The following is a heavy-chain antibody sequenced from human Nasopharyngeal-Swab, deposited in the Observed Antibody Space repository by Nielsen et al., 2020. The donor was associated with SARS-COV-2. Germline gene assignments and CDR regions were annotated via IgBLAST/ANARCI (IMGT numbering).Heavy chain of an antibody. V-gene: IGHV3-7*01. CDR1: RFTFSDYW. CDR3: ARHGADCSRTSCYRGHGFDI. D-gene: IGHD2-2*02. CDR2: IKQDGSEI. Sequence: GESLKISCAASRFTFSDYWMSWVRQAPGKGLEWVANIKQDGSEIYYADSVKGRFTISRDNARNSLYLQMRSLRAEDTAVYHCARHGADCSRTSCYRGHGFDIWGQGTMVTVSS. J-gene: IGHJ3*02.